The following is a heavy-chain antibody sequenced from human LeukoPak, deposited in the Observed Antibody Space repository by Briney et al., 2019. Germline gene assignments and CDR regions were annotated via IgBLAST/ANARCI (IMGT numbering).Heavy chain of an antibody. D-gene: IGHD5-12*01. CDR3: AEVRRGCSGYEDRNYFDY. V-gene: IGHV3-30*02. J-gene: IGHJ4*02. CDR2: MWFDGSHK. CDR1: GFTFSNYG. Sequence: GGSLRLSCAASGFTFSNYGLHWVRQAPGKGLEWLAVMWFDGSHKYYADSVKGRFTISRDNSKNTLYLQMNSLRAEDTAVYYCAEVRRGCSGYEDRNYFDYWGQGTLVTVSS.